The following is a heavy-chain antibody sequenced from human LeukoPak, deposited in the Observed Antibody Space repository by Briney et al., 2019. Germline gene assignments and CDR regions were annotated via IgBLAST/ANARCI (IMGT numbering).Heavy chain of an antibody. CDR1: GGSISSSSYY. V-gene: IGHV4-39*07. Sequence: KASETLSLTCTVSGGSISSSSYYWGWIRQPPGKGLEWIGSIYYSGSTYYNPSLKSRVTISVDTSKNQFSLKLSSVTAADTAVYYCARDLGLSRSGGKGFDIWGQGTMVTVSS. D-gene: IGHD4-23*01. CDR3: ARDLGLSRSGGKGFDI. J-gene: IGHJ3*02. CDR2: IYYSGST.